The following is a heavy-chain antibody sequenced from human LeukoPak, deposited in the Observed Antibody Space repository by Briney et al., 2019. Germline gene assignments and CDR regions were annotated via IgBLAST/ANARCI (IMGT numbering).Heavy chain of an antibody. CDR1: GGTFSRYT. Sequence: SVKVSCKASGGTFSRYTISWVRQAPGQGLEWMGGIIPLFGTANYAQKFQGRVTITADKSTTTAYMELSSLRSEDTAVYYCASHGSGTYGSFDYWGQGTLVTASS. CDR2: IIPLFGTA. CDR3: ASHGSGTYGSFDY. D-gene: IGHD3-10*01. V-gene: IGHV1-69*06. J-gene: IGHJ4*02.